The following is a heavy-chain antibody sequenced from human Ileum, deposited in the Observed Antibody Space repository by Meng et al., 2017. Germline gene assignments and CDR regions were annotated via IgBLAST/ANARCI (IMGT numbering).Heavy chain of an antibody. CDR3: ARETPSWGGDCYDL. Sequence: GGSLRLSCAASGFTFNSYEMCCVRQAPGTGREGISYITGSGDTTHYADSVKGRFTTSRDNAQNLLYLQMNSLRAEDTAVYYCARETPSWGGDCYDLWGQGTQVT. CDR1: GFTFNSYE. V-gene: IGHV3-48*03. CDR2: ITGSGDTT. D-gene: IGHD2-21*01. J-gene: IGHJ5*02.